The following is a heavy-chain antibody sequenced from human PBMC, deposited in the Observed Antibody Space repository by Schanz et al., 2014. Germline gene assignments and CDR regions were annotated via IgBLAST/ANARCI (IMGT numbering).Heavy chain of an antibody. CDR2: ISYSGST. Sequence: QVQLQESGPGLVKPSGTLSLTCAVSGASISSSNWWSWVRQPPGKGREWIGYISYSGSTYYNPSLKSRVTISVDTSKNQFSLNLSSATAADTAVYYCARDRGHGDLPGDIWGQGTMVTVSS. CDR1: GASISSSNW. D-gene: IGHD4-17*01. CDR3: ARDRGHGDLPGDI. J-gene: IGHJ3*02. V-gene: IGHV4-4*02.